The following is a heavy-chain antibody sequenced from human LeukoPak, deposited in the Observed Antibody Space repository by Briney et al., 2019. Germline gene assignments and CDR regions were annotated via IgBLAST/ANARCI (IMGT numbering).Heavy chain of an antibody. Sequence: GESLKISCKGSGYSFTSYWIGWVRQIPGKGLEWMGIIYPGDSDTRYSPSFQGQVTISADKSISTAYLQWSSLKASDTAMYYCARAIVVVVDGRRVNWFDPWGQGTLVTVSS. CDR2: IYPGDSDT. D-gene: IGHD2-15*01. CDR3: ARAIVVVVDGRRVNWFDP. V-gene: IGHV5-51*01. CDR1: GYSFTSYW. J-gene: IGHJ5*02.